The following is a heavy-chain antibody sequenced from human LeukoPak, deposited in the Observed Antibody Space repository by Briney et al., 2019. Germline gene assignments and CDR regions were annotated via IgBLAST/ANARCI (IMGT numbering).Heavy chain of an antibody. CDR3: ARVGYSSGWYFDY. CDR1: GFTFSTYS. V-gene: IGHV3-21*01. J-gene: IGHJ4*02. CDR2: ISSTSSYI. Sequence: GGSLRLSCAASGFTFSTYSMNWVRQAPGKGLEWVSSISSTSSYIYYADSVKGRFTISRDNAQKSLYLQMKSLRAEDTAVYYCARVGYSSGWYFDYWGQGTLVTVSS. D-gene: IGHD6-19*01.